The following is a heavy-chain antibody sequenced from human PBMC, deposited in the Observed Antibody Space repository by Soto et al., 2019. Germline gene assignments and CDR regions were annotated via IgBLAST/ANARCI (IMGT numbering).Heavy chain of an antibody. V-gene: IGHV3-53*04. D-gene: IGHD6-6*01. J-gene: IGHJ4*02. CDR3: ARVGTYLSSSSPFDY. CDR1: GFTVSSNY. Sequence: PGGSLRLSCAASGFTVSSNYMSWVRQAPGKGLEWVSVIYSGGSTYYADSVKGRFTISRHNSKNTLYLQMNSLRAEDTAVYYCARVGTYLSSSSPFDYWGQRTLVTVSS. CDR2: IYSGGST.